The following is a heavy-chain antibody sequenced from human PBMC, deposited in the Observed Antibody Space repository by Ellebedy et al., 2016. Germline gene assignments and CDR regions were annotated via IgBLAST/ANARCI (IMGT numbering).Heavy chain of an antibody. CDR1: GFIFSDYT. V-gene: IGHV3-30-3*01. D-gene: IGHD3-10*01. J-gene: IGHJ4*02. CDR2: ISYDGNNK. CDR3: ARGNCYGSGSQRYYYFDY. Sequence: GGSLRLSCAASGFIFSDYTTHWVRQAPGKGLEWVAVISYDGNNKFYADSVKGRFTISRDNSKNTLYLQMNSLRAEDTAVYYCARGNCYGSGSQRYYYFDYWGQGTLVTVSS.